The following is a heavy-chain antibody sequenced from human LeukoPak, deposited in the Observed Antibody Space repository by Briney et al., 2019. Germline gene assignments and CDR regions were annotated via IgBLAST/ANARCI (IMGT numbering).Heavy chain of an antibody. D-gene: IGHD6-25*01. CDR2: ISSSGSTI. CDR3: ARRSAAKDAFDI. CDR1: GFTFSRYE. J-gene: IGHJ3*02. Sequence: GGSLRLSCAASGFTFSRYEMNWVRQAPGKGLEWVSYISSSGSTIYYADSVKGRFTISRDNAKNTLYLQMNSLRAEDTAVYYCARRSAAKDAFDIWGQGTMVTVSS. V-gene: IGHV3-48*03.